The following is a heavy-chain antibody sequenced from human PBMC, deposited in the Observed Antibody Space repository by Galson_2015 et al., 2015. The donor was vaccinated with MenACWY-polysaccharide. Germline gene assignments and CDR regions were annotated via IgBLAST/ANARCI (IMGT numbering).Heavy chain of an antibody. CDR2: IYLDGDK. CDR1: GFSVTATGVG. J-gene: IGHJ4*02. V-gene: IGHV2-5*02. CDR3: VRLLGGVSIDS. Sequence: PALVKPTQTLSLTCTFSGFSVTATGVGVGWIRQPPGKAPEWLAHIYLDGDKRFSPSLGARLTITKDTSRDQVVLTMTDMDPVDTATYYCVRLLGGVSIDSWGQGTL. D-gene: IGHD1-26*01.